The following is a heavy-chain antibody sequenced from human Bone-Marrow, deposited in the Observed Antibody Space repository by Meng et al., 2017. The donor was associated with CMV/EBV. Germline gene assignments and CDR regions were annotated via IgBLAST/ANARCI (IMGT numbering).Heavy chain of an antibody. Sequence: FRNAWMSWVRQAPGKGLEWVGRIKSKTDGGTTDYAAPVKGRFTISRDDSKNTLYLQMNSLKTEDTAVYYCTTDLSGGDSSGYYLSDYWGQGTLVTVSS. CDR2: IKSKTDGGTT. D-gene: IGHD3-22*01. V-gene: IGHV3-15*01. CDR3: TTDLSGGDSSGYYLSDY. CDR1: FRNAW. J-gene: IGHJ4*02.